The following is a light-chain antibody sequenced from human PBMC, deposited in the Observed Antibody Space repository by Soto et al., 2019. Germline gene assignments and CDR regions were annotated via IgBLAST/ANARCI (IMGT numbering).Light chain of an antibody. J-gene: IGKJ3*01. CDR1: QSVSSKY. Sequence: DIVLTQSPGTLSLSPGERATLSCRASQSVSSKYLAWYQQKPGQPPRVLIYGTSIRATGIPERFSGGGSGTDFTLTITRLESEDFAVYYCQQYSSWPFTFGPGTKVAIE. V-gene: IGKV3-20*01. CDR3: QQYSSWPFT. CDR2: GTS.